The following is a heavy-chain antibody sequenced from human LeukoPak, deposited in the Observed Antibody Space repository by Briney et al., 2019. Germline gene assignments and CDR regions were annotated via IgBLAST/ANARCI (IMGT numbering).Heavy chain of an antibody. V-gene: IGHV4-30-2*01. D-gene: IGHD2-15*01. Sequence: SETLSLTCTVSGGSMSSGSYSWSWIRQPPGKGLEWLGYSYHSGSTYYNPSLKSRVTISVDRSKKQFSLKLSSVTAADTAVYYCARDPGSPRGYFDLWGRGTLVTVSS. CDR1: GGSMSSGSYS. CDR2: SYHSGST. CDR3: ARDPGSPRGYFDL. J-gene: IGHJ2*01.